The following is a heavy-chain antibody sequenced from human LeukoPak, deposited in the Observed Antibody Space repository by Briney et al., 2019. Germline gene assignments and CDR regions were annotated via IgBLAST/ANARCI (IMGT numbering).Heavy chain of an antibody. CDR1: GFTFSSYG. D-gene: IGHD1-26*01. J-gene: IGHJ4*02. Sequence: GGXLXLSXXASGFTFSSYGMHWVRQAPGKGLEWVAVISYDGSNKYYADSVKGRFTISRDNSKNTLYLQMNSLRAEDTAVYYCARLVGDVTTWDCWGQGTLVTVSS. CDR3: ARLVGDVTTWDC. V-gene: IGHV3-30*03. CDR2: ISYDGSNK.